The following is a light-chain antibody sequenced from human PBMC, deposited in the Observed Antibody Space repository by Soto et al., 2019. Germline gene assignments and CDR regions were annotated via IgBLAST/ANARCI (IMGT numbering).Light chain of an antibody. CDR2: AAS. CDR1: QSISSY. V-gene: IGKV1-39*01. J-gene: IGKJ3*01. CDR3: QQSYSTPFT. Sequence: DIQMTQSTSSLSASVGDRVTITCRASQSISSYLNWYQQKPGKAPKLLIYAASSLQSGVPSRFSGSGSGTDFTLTISSLQPEDFATYYGQQSYSTPFTVGPGTKVDIK.